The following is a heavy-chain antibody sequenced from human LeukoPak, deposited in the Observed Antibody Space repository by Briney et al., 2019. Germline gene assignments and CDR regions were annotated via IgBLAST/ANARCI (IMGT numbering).Heavy chain of an antibody. V-gene: IGHV4-30-4*08. CDR1: GASFNSDDQY. J-gene: IGHJ6*02. D-gene: IGHD3-16*02. CDR2: IHPSGML. CDR3: TRHDAVPVIGHGMGV. Sequence: SETLSLTCTVSGASFNSDDQYWNWIRQSPGKGLEWIGSIHPSGMLYNNPSLESRVTISVDTSKNQFSLKLNSVTAADTAVYYCTRHDAVPVIGHGMGVWGQGTTVTVSS.